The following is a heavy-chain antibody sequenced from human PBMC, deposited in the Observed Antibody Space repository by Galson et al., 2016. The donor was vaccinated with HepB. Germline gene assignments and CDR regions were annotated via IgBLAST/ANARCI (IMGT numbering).Heavy chain of an antibody. CDR1: GFSLCTTGVD. D-gene: IGHD2-21*02. CDR2: ISGHDDK. Sequence: PALVKPTQTLTLTCTFSGFSLCTTGVDVGWIRQPPGKTLEWLALISGHDDKRYTPSLKSRLTISKDTSKQQVLLTMTNVDPVDTATYYCIHSSDLHHAFDIWGQGTSVIVSS. V-gene: IGHV2-5*01. CDR3: IHSSDLHHAFDI. J-gene: IGHJ3*02.